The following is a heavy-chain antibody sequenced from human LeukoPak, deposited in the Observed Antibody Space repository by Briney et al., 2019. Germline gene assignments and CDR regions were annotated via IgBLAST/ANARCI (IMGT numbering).Heavy chain of an antibody. CDR2: ISSSSSYI. CDR3: ARDLGYYDILTGCFRYYYYYGMDV. CDR1: GFTFSSYA. D-gene: IGHD3-9*01. V-gene: IGHV3-21*01. Sequence: PGGSLRLSCAASGFTFSSYAMSWVRQAPGKGLEWVSSISSSSSYIYYADSVKGRFTISRDNAKNSLYLQMNSLRAEDTAVYYCARDLGYYDILTGCFRYYYYYGMDVWGQGTTVTVSS. J-gene: IGHJ6*02.